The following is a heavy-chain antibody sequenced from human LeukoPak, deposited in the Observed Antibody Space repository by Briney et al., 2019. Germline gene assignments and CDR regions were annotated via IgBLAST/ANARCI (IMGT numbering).Heavy chain of an antibody. D-gene: IGHD3-22*01. CDR2: IYYSGST. Sequence: GSLRLSCAASGFTFSSYAMSWVRQPPGKGLEWIGSIYYSGSTYYNPSLKSRVTISVDTSKNQFSLKLSSVTAADTAVYYCARLDYDSSGPFDYWGQGTLVTVSS. J-gene: IGHJ4*02. CDR1: GFTFSSYA. CDR3: ARLDYDSSGPFDY. V-gene: IGHV4-39*01.